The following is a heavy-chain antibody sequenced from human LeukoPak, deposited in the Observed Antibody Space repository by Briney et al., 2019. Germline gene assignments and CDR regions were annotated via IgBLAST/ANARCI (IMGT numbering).Heavy chain of an antibody. D-gene: IGHD4-23*01. J-gene: IGHJ4*02. V-gene: IGHV4-59*01. CDR1: GGSISSYY. CDR3: ARERYGGEFDY. Sequence: SETLSLTCTASGGSISSYYWSWIRQPPGKGLEWIGYIYYSGSTNYNPSLKSRVTISVDTSKNQFSLKLSSVTAADTAVFYCARERYGGEFDYWGQGTLVTVSS. CDR2: IYYSGST.